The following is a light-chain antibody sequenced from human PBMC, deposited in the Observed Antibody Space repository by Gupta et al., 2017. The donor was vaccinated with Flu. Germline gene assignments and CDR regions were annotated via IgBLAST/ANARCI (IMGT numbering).Light chain of an antibody. Sequence: SPLSAATRARRTITCLAHRDIYDYLDWYQQKPGRAPKFLIYSGSTLPCGVPSRFSGSRSGTDFSLNISSVQSEDFAAYYCLQYLSFPLTFGGGTKVEIK. CDR1: RDIYDY. CDR3: LQYLSFPLT. V-gene: IGKV1-8*01. J-gene: IGKJ4*01. CDR2: SGS.